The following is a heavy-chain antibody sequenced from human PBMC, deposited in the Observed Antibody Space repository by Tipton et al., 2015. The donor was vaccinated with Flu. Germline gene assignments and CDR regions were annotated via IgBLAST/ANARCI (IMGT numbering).Heavy chain of an antibody. CDR1: GFTFTNYG. CDR2: ISGTFANT. CDR3: AKEGGSTWGTAYLDN. D-gene: IGHD3-16*01. J-gene: IGHJ4*02. V-gene: IGHV3-23*04. Sequence: VQLVQSGGGLVQPGGSLRLSCAVSGFTFTNYGVSWVRQAPGKGLEWVSAISGTFANTYYADSVRGRFTVSRDGSKRTVYLQLNNVKAEDTAVYYCAKEGGSTWGTAYLDNWGQGTLVTVSS.